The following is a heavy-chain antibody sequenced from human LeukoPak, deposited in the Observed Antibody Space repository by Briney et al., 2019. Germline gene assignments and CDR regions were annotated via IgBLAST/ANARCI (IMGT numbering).Heavy chain of an antibody. Sequence: GRSLRLSCAASGFTFSSYGMHWVRQAPGKGLEWVALIWYDDNNKYYADSVKGRFTISRDNSKNTLYLQMNSLRVEDTALYYCAKSGRYGSGIYDCFDPWGQGTLVTVSS. J-gene: IGHJ5*02. CDR1: GFTFSSYG. CDR3: AKSGRYGSGIYDCFDP. V-gene: IGHV3-30*18. CDR2: IWYDDNNK. D-gene: IGHD3-10*01.